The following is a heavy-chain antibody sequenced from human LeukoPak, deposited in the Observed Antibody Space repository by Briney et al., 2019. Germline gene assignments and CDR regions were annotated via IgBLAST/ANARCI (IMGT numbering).Heavy chain of an antibody. D-gene: IGHD2-15*01. J-gene: IGHJ4*02. CDR2: INHSGST. CDR3: ARHSRDIVVVVADSYYFDY. CDR1: GGSFSWYY. Sequence: SETLSLTSASDGGSFSWYYWSWIRQPRGKGKEWIGEINHSGSTNYNPSLKSRVTISVDTSKNPFSLKLSSVTAADAAVYYCARHSRDIVVVVADSYYFDYWGEGTLVTVSS. V-gene: IGHV4-34*01.